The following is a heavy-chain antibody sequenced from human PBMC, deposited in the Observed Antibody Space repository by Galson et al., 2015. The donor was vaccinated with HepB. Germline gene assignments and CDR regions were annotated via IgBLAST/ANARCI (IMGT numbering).Heavy chain of an antibody. V-gene: IGHV6-1*01. CDR1: GDSVSNNNVA. CDR2: THYGAKWYN. D-gene: IGHD6-19*01. J-gene: IGHJ6*02. Sequence: CAISGDSVSNNNVAWNWIRQSPSRGLEWLGRTHYGAKWYNDYAVSVRSRITINPDTSKNQFSLQLNSVTPEDTAIYYCAGVVGTIYYYGMDVWGQGTTVTVSS. CDR3: AGVVGTIYYYGMDV.